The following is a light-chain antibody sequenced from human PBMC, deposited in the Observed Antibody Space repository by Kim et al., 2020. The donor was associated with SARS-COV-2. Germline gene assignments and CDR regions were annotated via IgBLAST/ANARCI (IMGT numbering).Light chain of an antibody. V-gene: IGKV1-5*03. CDR1: QGISSW. CDR2: KAS. CDR3: QQYNSYWT. J-gene: IGKJ1*01. Sequence: IQMTQSPSTLSASVGDRVTITCRASQGISSWLAWYQQKPGKAPKLLIYKASTLESGVPSRFSGSGSGTEFTLTISSLQPDDFATYYCQQYNSYWTFGQGTKVDIK.